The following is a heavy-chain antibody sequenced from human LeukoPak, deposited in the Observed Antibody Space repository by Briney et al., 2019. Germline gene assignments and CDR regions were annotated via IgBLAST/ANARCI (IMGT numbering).Heavy chain of an antibody. J-gene: IGHJ3*02. Sequence: SETLSLTCTVSGGSISSYYWTWIRQPPGQGLEWIGYIDYSGSTNYNPSLKSRVTISVDTSKNQFSLKLSPVTAADTAVYHCARARRSSGRPDAFDIWGQGTMVTVSS. D-gene: IGHD6-25*01. CDR1: GGSISSYY. V-gene: IGHV4-59*01. CDR2: IDYSGST. CDR3: ARARRSSGRPDAFDI.